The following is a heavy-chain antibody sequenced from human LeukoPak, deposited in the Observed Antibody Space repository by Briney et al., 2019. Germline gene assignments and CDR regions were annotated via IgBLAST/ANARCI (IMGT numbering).Heavy chain of an antibody. CDR1: GFTFSSYS. Sequence: GGSLRLSCAASGFTFSSYSMNWVRQAPGKGLGWVSSISSSSSYIYYADSVKGRFTISRDNAKNSLYLQMNSLRAEDTAVYYCARVRCSSTSCYAARSQFDYWGQGTLVTVSS. J-gene: IGHJ4*02. D-gene: IGHD2-2*01. CDR2: ISSSSSYI. V-gene: IGHV3-21*04. CDR3: ARVRCSSTSCYAARSQFDY.